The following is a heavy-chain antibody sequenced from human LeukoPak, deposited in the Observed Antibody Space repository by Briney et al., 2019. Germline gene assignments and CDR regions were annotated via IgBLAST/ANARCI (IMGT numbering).Heavy chain of an antibody. Sequence: SETLSLTCTVSGGSISRYYWSWIRQAAGKGLQWIGRIYTSASTHYNPSLKTRLTMSVDTSKNQFSLKLSSVTDADTAVYYCARGGSSWQSFDYWGQGTLVTVSS. CDR1: GGSISRYY. CDR3: ARGGSSWQSFDY. V-gene: IGHV4-4*07. D-gene: IGHD6-13*01. J-gene: IGHJ4*02. CDR2: IYTSAST.